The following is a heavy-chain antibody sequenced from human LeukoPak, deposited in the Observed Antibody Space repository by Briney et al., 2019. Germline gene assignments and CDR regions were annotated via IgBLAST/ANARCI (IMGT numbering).Heavy chain of an antibody. Sequence: ASVKVSCKASGYTFTSYYMHWVRQAPGQGLEWMGIINPSGGSTSYAQKFQGRVTITRNTSISTAYMELSSLRSEDTAVYYCARSRPPHRGAARVYYYMDVWGKGTTVTVSS. V-gene: IGHV1-46*01. CDR1: GYTFTSYY. J-gene: IGHJ6*03. D-gene: IGHD2-15*01. CDR2: INPSGGST. CDR3: ARSRPPHRGAARVYYYMDV.